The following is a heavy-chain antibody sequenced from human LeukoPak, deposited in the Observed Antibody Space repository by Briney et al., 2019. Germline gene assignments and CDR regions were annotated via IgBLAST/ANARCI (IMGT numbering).Heavy chain of an antibody. CDR2: ISGSGGST. D-gene: IGHD1-26*01. CDR3: ASYLRYSGTLFDY. V-gene: IGHV3-23*01. CDR1: GFTFSSYA. Sequence: GGSLRLSCAASGFTFSSYAMSWVRQAPGKGLEWVSAISGSGGSTYYADSVKGRFTISRDNSKNTLYLQMNSLRAEDTAVYYCASYLRYSGTLFDYWGQGTLVTVSS. J-gene: IGHJ4*02.